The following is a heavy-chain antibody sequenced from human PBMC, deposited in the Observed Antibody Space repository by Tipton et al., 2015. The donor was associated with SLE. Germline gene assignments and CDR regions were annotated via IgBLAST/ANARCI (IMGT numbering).Heavy chain of an antibody. CDR1: GFTFSSYA. D-gene: IGHD3-10*01. V-gene: IGHV3-64*01. CDR2: ISSNGGST. J-gene: IGHJ3*01. CDR3: ARVSGSGRAFDL. Sequence: SLRLSCVASGFTFSSYAMYWVRQAPGKGLEYVSAISSNGGSTYYANSVKGRFTISRDNSKNTLYLQMGSLRTEDMAVYYCARVSGSGRAFDLWGQGTMVTVSS.